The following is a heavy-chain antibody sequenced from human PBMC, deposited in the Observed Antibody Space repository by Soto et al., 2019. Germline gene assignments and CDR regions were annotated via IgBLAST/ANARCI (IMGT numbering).Heavy chain of an antibody. V-gene: IGHV3-33*01. D-gene: IGHD3-3*01. CDR1: GFTFSSYG. CDR2: IWYDGSNK. Sequence: GGSLRLSCAASGFTFSSYGMHWVRQAPGKGLEWGAVIWYDGSNKYYADSVKGRFTISRDNSKNTLYLQMNSLRAEDTAVYYCARDRGDAPYYEFWSGYYPQFDYWGQGTLVTVSS. J-gene: IGHJ4*02. CDR3: ARDRGDAPYYEFWSGYYPQFDY.